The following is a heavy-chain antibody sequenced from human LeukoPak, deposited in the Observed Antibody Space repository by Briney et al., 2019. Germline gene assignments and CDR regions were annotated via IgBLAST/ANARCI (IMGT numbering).Heavy chain of an antibody. J-gene: IGHJ3*02. CDR1: GYTFTGYY. CDR3: AALTYYYDSSGLAFDI. CDR2: INPNSGGT. V-gene: IGHV1-2*02. Sequence: ASVKVSCKASGYTFTGYYMHWVRQAPGQGLEWMGWINPNSGGTNYAQKFQGRVTMTRDTSISTAYMELSRLRSDDTAVYYCAALTYYYDSSGLAFDIWGRGTMVTVSS. D-gene: IGHD3-22*01.